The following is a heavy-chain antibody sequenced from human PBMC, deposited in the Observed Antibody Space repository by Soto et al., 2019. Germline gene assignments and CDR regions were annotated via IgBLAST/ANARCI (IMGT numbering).Heavy chain of an antibody. CDR2: ISYDGSNK. D-gene: IGHD3-22*01. V-gene: IGHV3-30*18. J-gene: IGHJ4*02. Sequence: GGSLRLSCAASGLTFSSYGMHWVRQAPGKGQEWVAVISYDGSNKYYADSVKGRFTISRDNSKNTLYLQMNSLRAEDTAVYYCAKVRGAVSPFYYLRSGYPPRTYFDFWCQGTLVTVSS. CDR1: GLTFSSYG. CDR3: AKVRGAVSPFYYLRSGYPPRTYFDF.